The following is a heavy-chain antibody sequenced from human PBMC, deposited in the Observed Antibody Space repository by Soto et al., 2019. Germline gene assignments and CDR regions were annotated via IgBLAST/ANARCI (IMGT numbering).Heavy chain of an antibody. V-gene: IGHV3-30-3*01. D-gene: IGHD1-26*01. J-gene: IGHJ5*02. CDR3: ARECGRRWFDP. Sequence: GGSLRLSCAASGFTFSSYAMHWVRQAPGKGLEWVAVISYDGSNKYYADSVKGRFTISRDNSKNTLYLQMNSLRAEDTAVYYCARECGRRWFDPWGQGTLVTVSS. CDR2: ISYDGSNK. CDR1: GFTFSSYA.